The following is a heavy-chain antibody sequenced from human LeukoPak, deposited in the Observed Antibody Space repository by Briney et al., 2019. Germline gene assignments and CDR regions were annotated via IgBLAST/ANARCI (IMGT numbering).Heavy chain of an antibody. V-gene: IGHV4-39*07. J-gene: IGHJ3*01. D-gene: IGHD6-13*01. CDR2: IYHIGST. Sequence: AETLSLTCTVSGASISKIEDYWGWLRQSPGKGLEWIGTIYHIGSTYYNPSLKSRVTMSVDASKNQFSLKLSSVTAADTAVYYCARISSSNWYNERGAFDVWGQGTMVTVSS. CDR3: ARISSSNWYNERGAFDV. CDR1: GASISKIEDY.